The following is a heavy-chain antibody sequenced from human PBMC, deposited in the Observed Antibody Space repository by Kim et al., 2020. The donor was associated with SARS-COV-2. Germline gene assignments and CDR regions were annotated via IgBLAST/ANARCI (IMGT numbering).Heavy chain of an antibody. D-gene: IGHD6-6*01. Sequence: DCELSVKSRITINPDTSKNQFSLQLNSVTPEETAVYYCARRGSSGRAFDIWGQGTMVTVSS. J-gene: IGHJ3*02. CDR3: ARRGSSGRAFDI. V-gene: IGHV6-1*01.